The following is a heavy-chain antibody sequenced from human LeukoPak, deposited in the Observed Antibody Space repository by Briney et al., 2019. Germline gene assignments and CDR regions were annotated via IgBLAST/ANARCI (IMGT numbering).Heavy chain of an antibody. CDR3: AKDLGIAVAGTGLDY. Sequence: QPGGSLRLSCAASGFTFSSYWMSWVRQAPGKGLEWVANIKQDGSEKFYVDSVKGRFTISRDNSKNSLYLQMNSLRTEDTALYYCAKDLGIAVAGTGLDYWGQGTLVTVSS. D-gene: IGHD6-19*01. V-gene: IGHV3-7*03. CDR1: GFTFSSYW. J-gene: IGHJ4*02. CDR2: IKQDGSEK.